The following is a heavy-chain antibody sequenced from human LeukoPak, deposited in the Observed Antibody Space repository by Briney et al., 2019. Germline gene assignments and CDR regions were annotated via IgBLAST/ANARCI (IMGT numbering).Heavy chain of an antibody. CDR3: ARDRRYGSGSNPGNYYYYYMDV. Sequence: NPSQTLSLTCTVSGGSISSGSYYWSWIRQPAGKGLEWIGRIYTSGSTNYNPSLKSRVTISVDTSKNQFSLKLSSVTAADTAVYYCARDRRYGSGSNPGNYYYYYMDVWGKGTTVTVSS. CDR2: IYTSGST. J-gene: IGHJ6*03. V-gene: IGHV4-61*02. CDR1: GGSISSGSYY. D-gene: IGHD3-10*01.